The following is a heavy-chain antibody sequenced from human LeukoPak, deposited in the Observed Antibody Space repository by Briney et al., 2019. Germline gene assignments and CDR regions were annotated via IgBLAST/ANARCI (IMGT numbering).Heavy chain of an antibody. CDR1: GYTFTGYY. CDR2: INPNSGGT. V-gene: IGHV1-2*02. CDR3: ARASPRFVDY. Sequence: ASVKVSCKASGYTFTGYYMHWVRRAPGQGLEGMGWINPNSGGTNYAQKFQGRVTMTRDTCSSTAHLELSRRRSDDKAVYYCARASPRFVDYCGQGALGTVSS. D-gene: IGHD2-2*01. J-gene: IGHJ4*02.